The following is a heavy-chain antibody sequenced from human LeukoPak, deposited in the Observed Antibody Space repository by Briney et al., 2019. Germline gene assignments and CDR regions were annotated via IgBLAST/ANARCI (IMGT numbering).Heavy chain of an antibody. CDR3: ARDRLQLQS. V-gene: IGHV4-59*01. CDR1: GGSIGSYY. D-gene: IGHD1-1*01. J-gene: IGHJ5*02. CDR2: IHYSGST. Sequence: SETLSLTCTVSGGSIGSYYWSWIRQPPGKGLEWIGYIHYSGSTNHNPSLKSRVTISIDTSKNQISLRLTSVTAADTAVYYCARDRLQLQSWGQGTLVTVSS.